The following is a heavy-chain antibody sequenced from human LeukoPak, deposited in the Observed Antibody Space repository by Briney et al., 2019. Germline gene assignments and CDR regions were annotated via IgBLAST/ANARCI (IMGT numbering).Heavy chain of an antibody. CDR3: ARQDCGGKGERFDY. D-gene: IGHD4-23*01. CDR1: GYSISSGFY. Sequence: LSETLSLTCCVSGYSISSGFYWGWVRQPPGKGLEWIGSIYYSGSTYYSPSLKSRVTISVDTSKNQFSLKLSSVTAADTAVYYCARQDCGGKGERFDYWGQGTLVTVSS. CDR2: IYYSGST. V-gene: IGHV4-38-2*01. J-gene: IGHJ4*02.